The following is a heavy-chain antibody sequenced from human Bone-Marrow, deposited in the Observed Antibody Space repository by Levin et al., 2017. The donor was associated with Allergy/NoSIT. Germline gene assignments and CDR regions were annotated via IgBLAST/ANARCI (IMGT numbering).Heavy chain of an antibody. Sequence: GGSLRLSCAVSEFPVSRNFMTWVRQAPGKGPEWVSVIYSNGGTSYADFVKGRFTISRDSSKNTLYLQMNSQTVEDTAVYYCARKTDSGGSGGDYWGQGTLVTVSS. D-gene: IGHD3-22*01. CDR1: EFPVSRNF. J-gene: IGHJ4*02. CDR3: ARKTDSGGSGGDY. V-gene: IGHV3-53*01. CDR2: IYSNGGT.